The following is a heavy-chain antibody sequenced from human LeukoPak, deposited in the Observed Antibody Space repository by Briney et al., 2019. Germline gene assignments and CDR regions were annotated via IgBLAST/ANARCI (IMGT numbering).Heavy chain of an antibody. Sequence: PSETLSLTCTVSGVSISSYYWSWIRQPPGKGLEWIGYIYYSGSTNYNPSLKSRVTISVDTSKNQFSLKLSSVTATDTAVYYCASGGLHGWLDPWGQGTLVTVAS. D-gene: IGHD4-11*01. CDR1: GVSISSYY. CDR2: IYYSGST. CDR3: ASGGLHGWLDP. J-gene: IGHJ5*02. V-gene: IGHV4-59*01.